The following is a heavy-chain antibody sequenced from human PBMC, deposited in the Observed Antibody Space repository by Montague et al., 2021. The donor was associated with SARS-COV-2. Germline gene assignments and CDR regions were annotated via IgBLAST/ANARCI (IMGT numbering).Heavy chain of an antibody. CDR3: AREMPDYDVFDI. CDR2: IYNSGST. D-gene: IGHD2-2*01. CDR1: GGSITSGDYY. J-gene: IGHJ3*02. Sequence: SETLSLTCTVSGGSITSGDYYWTWIRQPPGKGLEWIGYIYNSGSTNYNPSLKSRVTISMDTSKNQFSLKVDSVSAADTAVYYCAREMPDYDVFDIWGQGTMVTVSS. V-gene: IGHV4-61*08.